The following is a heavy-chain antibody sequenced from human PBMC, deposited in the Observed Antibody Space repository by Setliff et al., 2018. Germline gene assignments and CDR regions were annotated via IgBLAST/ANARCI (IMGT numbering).Heavy chain of an antibody. Sequence: SVKVSCKASGGPLNSYSFSWVRQAPGQGLEWMGRIIPVLDITRYSQKFQGRVTITADKSTGIIYMELTSLRSDDTAVYFCARHPPPPNYFDIGALDSWGQGTLVTVSS. CDR3: ARHPPPPNYFDIGALDS. V-gene: IGHV1-69*02. CDR1: GGPLNSYS. J-gene: IGHJ4*02. D-gene: IGHD3-22*01. CDR2: IIPVLDIT.